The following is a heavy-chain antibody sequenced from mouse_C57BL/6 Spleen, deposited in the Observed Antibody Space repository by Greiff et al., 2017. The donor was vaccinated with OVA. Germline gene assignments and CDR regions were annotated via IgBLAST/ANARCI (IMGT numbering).Heavy chain of an antibody. D-gene: IGHD2-3*01. CDR2: IYPGDGDT. CDR3: ARSGDGYYLDY. V-gene: IGHV1-82*01. J-gene: IGHJ2*01. Sequence: VRLQQSGPELVKPGASVKISCKASGYAFSSSWMNWVKQRPGKGLEWIGRIYPGDGDTNYNGKFKGKATLTADKSSSTAYMQLSSLTSEDSAVYFCARSGDGYYLDYWGQGTTLTVSS. CDR1: GYAFSSSW.